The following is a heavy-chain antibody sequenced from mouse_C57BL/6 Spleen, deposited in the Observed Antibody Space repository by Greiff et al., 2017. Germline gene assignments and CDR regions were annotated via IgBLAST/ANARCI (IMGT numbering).Heavy chain of an antibody. D-gene: IGHD2-2*01. Sequence: VQLQQPGAELVRPGSSVKLSCKASGYTFTSYWMHWVKQRPIQGLEWIGNIDPSDSETHYNQKFKDKATLTVDKSSSTAYMQLSSLTSEDSAVYYCARYPYGYYFDYWGQGTTLTVSS. J-gene: IGHJ2*01. CDR2: IDPSDSET. CDR3: ARYPYGYYFDY. CDR1: GYTFTSYW. V-gene: IGHV1-52*01.